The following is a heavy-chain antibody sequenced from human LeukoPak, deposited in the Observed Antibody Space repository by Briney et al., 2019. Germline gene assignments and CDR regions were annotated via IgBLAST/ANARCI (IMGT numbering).Heavy chain of an antibody. CDR2: ITGGGGTT. D-gene: IGHD3-10*01. CDR3: ARTSFRFGEILPVDY. Sequence: GGSLRLSCAASGFTFSAYAMSWVRRTPGKGLEWVSGITGGGGTTYYADSVKGRFTISRDNSKNTLYLQMNSLRAEDTAVYYCARTSFRFGEILPVDYWGQGTLVTASS. V-gene: IGHV3-23*01. CDR1: GFTFSAYA. J-gene: IGHJ4*02.